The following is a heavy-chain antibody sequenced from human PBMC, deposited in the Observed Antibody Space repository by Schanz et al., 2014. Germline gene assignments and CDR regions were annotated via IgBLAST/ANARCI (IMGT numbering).Heavy chain of an antibody. CDR2: ISAYTNNT. V-gene: IGHV1-18*01. D-gene: IGHD6-19*01. CDR3: ARGGYSSGWYDRDIAHFDY. J-gene: IGHJ4*02. CDR1: GGTFSSYT. Sequence: QLQLVQSGAEVKKPGSSVKVSCKLSGGTFSSYTISWMRQAPGQGLEWMGWISAYTNNTNYAQKLQGRVTMTTDTSTSTAYMELRSLRSDDTAVYYCARGGYSSGWYDRDIAHFDYWGQGTLVTVSS.